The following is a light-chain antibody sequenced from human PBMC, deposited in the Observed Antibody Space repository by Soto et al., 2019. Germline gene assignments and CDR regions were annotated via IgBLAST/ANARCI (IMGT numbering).Light chain of an antibody. J-gene: IGKJ2*01. CDR3: QQYYSTPYT. V-gene: IGKV4-1*01. CDR2: WAS. CDR1: QSVLYSSNNKNY. Sequence: DIVMTQSPDSLAVSLGERATINCKSSQSVLYSSNNKNYLAWYQQKPGQPPILLIYWASARESGVPDRFIGSGSATDFTLTISSLQAEDVAVYYCQQYYSTPYTFGQGTKLEIK.